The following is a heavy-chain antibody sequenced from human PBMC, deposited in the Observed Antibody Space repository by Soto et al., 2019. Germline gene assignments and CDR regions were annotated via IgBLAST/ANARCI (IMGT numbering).Heavy chain of an antibody. CDR1: GFTFSSYG. CDR2: ISSSSSYI. D-gene: IGHD4-4*01. Sequence: GGSLRLSCAASGFTFSSYGMHWVRQAPGKGLEWVSSISSSSSYIYYADSVKGRFTISRDNAKNSLYLQMNSLRAEDTAVYYCARATFKSAYSNYGYDYWGQGTLVTVSS. J-gene: IGHJ4*02. CDR3: ARATFKSAYSNYGYDY. V-gene: IGHV3-21*01.